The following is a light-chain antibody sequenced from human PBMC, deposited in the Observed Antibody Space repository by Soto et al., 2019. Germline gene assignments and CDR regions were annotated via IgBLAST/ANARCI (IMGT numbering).Light chain of an antibody. CDR3: QQSCSTPYT. V-gene: IGKV1-39*01. Sequence: DIQMTQSPSSLSASVGDRVTITCRASLSISTYLSWYQQKRGKAPKLLIYAASSLESGVTSRFSGSGSGTDFSLTISSLQPEDFATYYCQQSCSTPYTFGQGTTLEIK. J-gene: IGKJ2*01. CDR1: LSISTY. CDR2: AAS.